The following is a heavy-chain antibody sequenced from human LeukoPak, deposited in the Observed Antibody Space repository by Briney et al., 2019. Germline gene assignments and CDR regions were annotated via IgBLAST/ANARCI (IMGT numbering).Heavy chain of an antibody. CDR2: IYYSGNP. V-gene: IGHV4-34*01. J-gene: IGHJ4*02. Sequence: PSETLSLTCAVYGGSFSDYYWSWIRQPPGKGLEWIGSIYYSGNPYYNPSLRSRVTISVDSSNNQFSLKLSSVTAADTAVYYCARSDYNLFDFWGQGTLVTVSS. D-gene: IGHD4-11*01. CDR3: ARSDYNLFDF. CDR1: GGSFSDYY.